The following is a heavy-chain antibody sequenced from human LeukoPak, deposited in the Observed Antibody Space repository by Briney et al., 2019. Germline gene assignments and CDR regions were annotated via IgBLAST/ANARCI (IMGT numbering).Heavy chain of an antibody. CDR2: IYYSGTT. V-gene: IGHV4-59*01. J-gene: IGHJ6*03. Sequence: PSETLSLTCTVSGGSISSYYWSWIRQPPGKGLEWIGYIYYSGTTNYNPSLKSRVTISIDTSKNQFSLKLRSVTAADTAVYYCARALRQLVRGYYYYYMDVWGTGTTVSISS. D-gene: IGHD6-13*01. CDR3: ARALRQLVRGYYYYYMDV. CDR1: GGSISSYY.